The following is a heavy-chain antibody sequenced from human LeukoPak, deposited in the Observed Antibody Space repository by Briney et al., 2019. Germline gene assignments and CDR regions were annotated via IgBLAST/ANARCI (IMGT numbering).Heavy chain of an antibody. Sequence: GGSLRLSCAASGFTFSSYSMNWVRQAPGKGLEWVSSISSSSSYIYYADSVKGRLTISRDNAKNSLYLQMNSLRAEDTAVYYCARLRYSNYLFDYWGQGTLVTVSS. CDR1: GFTFSSYS. J-gene: IGHJ4*02. D-gene: IGHD4-11*01. V-gene: IGHV3-21*01. CDR3: ARLRYSNYLFDY. CDR2: ISSSSSYI.